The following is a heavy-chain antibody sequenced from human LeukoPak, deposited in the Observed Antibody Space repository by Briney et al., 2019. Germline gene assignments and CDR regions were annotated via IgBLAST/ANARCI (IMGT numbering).Heavy chain of an antibody. J-gene: IGHJ4*02. CDR3: AGVSYDSSGYDY. CDR1: GGSISSYY. CDR2: IYYSGST. D-gene: IGHD3-22*01. V-gene: IGHV4-59*01. Sequence: PSETLSLTCTVSGGSISSYYWSWIRQPPGKGLEWIGYIYYSGSTNYNPSLKSRVTISVDTSKNQFSLKLSSVTAADTAVYYCAGVSYDSSGYDYWGQGTLVTVSS.